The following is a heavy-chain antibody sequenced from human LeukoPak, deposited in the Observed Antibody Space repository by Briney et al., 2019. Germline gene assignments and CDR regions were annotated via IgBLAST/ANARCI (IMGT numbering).Heavy chain of an antibody. V-gene: IGHV3-15*01. CDR2: IKSKTSGGTI. D-gene: IGHD5-12*01. CDR1: GFDFSFTW. J-gene: IGHJ4*02. CDR3: TRESGYKTSRQRGFDS. Sequence: GGSLRLSCAASGFDFSFTWMSWVRQAPGKGPELVGRIKSKTSGGTIDYAAPVRGRFTISRDDTENMVFLQMSSLKIEDTAVYYCTRESGYKTSRQRGFDSWGQGILVTVSS.